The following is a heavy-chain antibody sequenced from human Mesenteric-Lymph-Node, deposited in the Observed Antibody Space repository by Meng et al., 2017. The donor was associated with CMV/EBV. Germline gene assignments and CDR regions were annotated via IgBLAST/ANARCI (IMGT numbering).Heavy chain of an antibody. J-gene: IGHJ6*02. CDR1: GFSFTNSW. V-gene: IGHV3-7*01. D-gene: IGHD2-2*01. Sequence: ETLSLTCAASGFSFTNSWMTWVRQIPGKGLEWVAKINQDGSEKYYVDSVRGRFTISRDNGKTSLYLQMDSLRAEDTAVYHCARVHCSSPSCYDYGMDVWGQGTTVTVSS. CDR2: INQDGSEK. CDR3: ARVHCSSPSCYDYGMDV.